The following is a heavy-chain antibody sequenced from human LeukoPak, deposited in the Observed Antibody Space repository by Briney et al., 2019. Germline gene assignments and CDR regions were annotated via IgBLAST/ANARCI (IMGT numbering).Heavy chain of an antibody. J-gene: IGHJ6*03. Sequence: GGSLSLSGPASGFTFSSYWMSWVRQAPGKGLEWVANIKQDGSEKYYVDSVKGRFTISRDNAKNSLYLQMNSLRAEDTAVYYCARVYSSDFWSGYSPYYYYYMDVWGKGTTVTVSS. CDR1: GFTFSSYW. CDR2: IKQDGSEK. CDR3: ARVYSSDFWSGYSPYYYYYMDV. D-gene: IGHD3-3*01. V-gene: IGHV3-7*01.